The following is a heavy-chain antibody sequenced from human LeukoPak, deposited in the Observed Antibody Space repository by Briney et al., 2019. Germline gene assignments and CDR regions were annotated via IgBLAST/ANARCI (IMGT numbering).Heavy chain of an antibody. CDR3: AKGYSYGHYDY. Sequence: PGGSLRLSCAASGFTFSSYDMHWVRQATGKGLEWVSAIGTAGDTYYPGSVKGRFTISRENAKNSLYLQMNSLRAGDTAVYYCAKGYSYGHYDYWGQGTLVTVSS. J-gene: IGHJ4*02. V-gene: IGHV3-13*01. CDR1: GFTFSSYD. CDR2: IGTAGDT. D-gene: IGHD5-18*01.